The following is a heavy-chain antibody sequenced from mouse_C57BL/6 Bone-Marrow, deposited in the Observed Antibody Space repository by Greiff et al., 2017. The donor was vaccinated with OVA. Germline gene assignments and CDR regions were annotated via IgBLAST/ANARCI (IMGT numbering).Heavy chain of an antibody. CDR1: GFTFSDYY. CDR2: ISNGGGST. Sequence: EVMLVESGGGLVQPGGSLKLSCAASGFTFSDYYMYWVRQTPEKRLEWVAYISNGGGSTYYPDTVKGRFTISRDNAKNTLYLQMSRLKSEDTAMYYCARQIDYYGSSYAMDYWGQGTSVTVSS. J-gene: IGHJ4*01. V-gene: IGHV5-12*01. CDR3: ARQIDYYGSSYAMDY. D-gene: IGHD1-1*01.